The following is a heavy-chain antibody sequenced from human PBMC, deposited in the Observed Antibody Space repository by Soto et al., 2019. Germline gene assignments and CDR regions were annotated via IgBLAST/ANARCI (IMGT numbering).Heavy chain of an antibody. D-gene: IGHD1-26*01. CDR1: GGSISSYY. CDR2: IYYSGST. Sequence: PSETLSLTCTVSGGSISSYYWSWIRQPPGKGLEWIGYIYYSGSTNYNPSLKSRVTISVDTSKNQFSLKLSSVTAADTAVYYCARVMGDYYYYGMDVWGQGTTVTVSS. CDR3: ARVMGDYYYYGMDV. V-gene: IGHV4-59*01. J-gene: IGHJ6*02.